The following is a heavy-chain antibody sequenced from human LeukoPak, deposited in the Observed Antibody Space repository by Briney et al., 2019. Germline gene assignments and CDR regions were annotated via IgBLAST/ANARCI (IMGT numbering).Heavy chain of an antibody. V-gene: IGHV4-59*01. CDR2: FYHSGRT. Sequence: SETLSLTCTVSGGSIGSYYWSWIRQPPGKGLEWIGYFYHSGRTNYNPSLKSRVTISVDTSKSQFSLKLTSVTAADTAVYYCARVLCGGDCYSFDSWGQGTLVAVSS. D-gene: IGHD2-21*02. CDR3: ARVLCGGDCYSFDS. J-gene: IGHJ4*02. CDR1: GGSIGSYY.